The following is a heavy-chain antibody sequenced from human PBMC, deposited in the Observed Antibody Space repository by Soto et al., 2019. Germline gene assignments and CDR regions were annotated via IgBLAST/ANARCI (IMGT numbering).Heavy chain of an antibody. Sequence: QVQLVESGGGVVQPGSSLRLSCAASGFSFKNYAFHWVRQAPGKGLEWVALISHNDEPKIFYADSVQGRFTISRDNFKNTVYLQMNSLRDEDTAVYHCARGGRAETYYNAIDYWGQGTQVTVSS. CDR1: GFSFKNYA. CDR2: ISHNDEPKI. D-gene: IGHD3-10*01. J-gene: IGHJ4*01. V-gene: IGHV3-30-3*01. CDR3: ARGGRAETYYNAIDY.